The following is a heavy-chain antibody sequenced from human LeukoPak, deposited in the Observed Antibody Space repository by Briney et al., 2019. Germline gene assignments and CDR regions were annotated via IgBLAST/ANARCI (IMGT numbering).Heavy chain of an antibody. CDR1: GGSFSGYY. J-gene: IGHJ1*01. CDR3: ARVLTRYFQH. Sequence: LETLSLTCAVYGGSFSGYYWSWIRQPPGKGLEWIGEINHSGSTNYNPSLKSRVTISVDTSKNQFSLKLSSVTAADTAVYYCARVLTRYFQHWGQGTLVTVSS. V-gene: IGHV4-34*01. CDR2: INHSGST.